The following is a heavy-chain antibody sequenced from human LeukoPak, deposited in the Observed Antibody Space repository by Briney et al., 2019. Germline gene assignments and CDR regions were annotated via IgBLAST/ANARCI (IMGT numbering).Heavy chain of an antibody. CDR3: VRNLMQFTGLAY. J-gene: IGHJ4*02. V-gene: IGHV1-69*04. D-gene: IGHD2-8*02. CDR1: GGTFSSYA. Sequence: ASVKVSCKASGGTFSSYAISWVRQAPGQGLEWMGRIIPILGIANYAQKFQGRVTITADKSTSTAYMELSSLRSEDTAVYYCVRNLMQFTGLAYWGQGTLVTVSS. CDR2: IIPILGIA.